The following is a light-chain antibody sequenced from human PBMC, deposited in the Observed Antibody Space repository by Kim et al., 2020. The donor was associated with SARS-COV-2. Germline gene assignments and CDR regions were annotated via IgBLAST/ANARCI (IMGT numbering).Light chain of an antibody. Sequence: ASVRDRDTVTCRASQSISSWLDWYQQKPGKAPKFLIYKASSLESGVPSRFSGSGSGTEFTLTVSSLQPDDFAAYYCQQYNSYPWTFGQGTKVDIK. V-gene: IGKV1-5*03. CDR3: QQYNSYPWT. J-gene: IGKJ1*01. CDR2: KAS. CDR1: QSISSW.